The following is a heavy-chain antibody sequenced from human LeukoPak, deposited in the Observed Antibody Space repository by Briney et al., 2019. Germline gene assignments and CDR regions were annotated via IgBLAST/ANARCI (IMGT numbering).Heavy chain of an antibody. V-gene: IGHV3-21*01. CDR1: GFTFSSYS. J-gene: IGHJ5*02. Sequence: WGSLRLSCAASGFTFSSYSMNWVRQAPGKGLEWVSSISSSSSYIYYADSVKGRFTISRDNAKNSLYLQMNSLRVEDTAVYYCASGSGSYYPNWLDPWGQGTLVTVSS. CDR2: ISSSSSYI. D-gene: IGHD3-10*01. CDR3: ASGSGSYYPNWLDP.